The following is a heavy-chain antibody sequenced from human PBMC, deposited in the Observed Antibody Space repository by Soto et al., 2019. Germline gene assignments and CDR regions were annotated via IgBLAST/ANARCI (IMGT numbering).Heavy chain of an antibody. V-gene: IGHV3-21*06. CDR2: ISSTTNYI. CDR3: ARESEDLTSNFDY. J-gene: IGHJ4*02. CDR1: GFTFTRYS. Sequence: GGSLRLSCAASGFTFTRYSMNWVRQAPGKGLEWVSSISSTTNYIYYGDSMKGRFTISRDNAKNSLYLEMNSMRAEDTAVYYCARESEDLTSNFDYWGQGTLVTVSS.